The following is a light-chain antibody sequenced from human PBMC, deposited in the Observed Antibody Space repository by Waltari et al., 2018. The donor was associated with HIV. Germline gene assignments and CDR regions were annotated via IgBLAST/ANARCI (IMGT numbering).Light chain of an antibody. CDR3: QSYDSSLSGVV. CDR2: VNN. Sequence: QSVLTQPPSVSGAPGQRVTIPCSGSSAHIGAGYGVHWYRQLPGTAPKLLIYVNNSRPSGVPDRFSGSVSGTSASLAITGLQAEDEADYYCQSYDSSLSGVVFGGGTNLTVL. V-gene: IGLV1-40*01. CDR1: SAHIGAGYG. J-gene: IGLJ2*01.